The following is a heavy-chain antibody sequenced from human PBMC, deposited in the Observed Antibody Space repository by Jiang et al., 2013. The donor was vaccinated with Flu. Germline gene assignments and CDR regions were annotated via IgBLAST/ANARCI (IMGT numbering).Heavy chain of an antibody. D-gene: IGHD6-6*01. J-gene: IGHJ4*02. V-gene: IGHV3-33*01. CDR1: GFTFSSYG. Sequence: PGRSLRLSCAASGFTFSSYGMHWVRQAPGKGLEWVAVIWYDGSNKYYADSVKGRFTISRDNSKNTLYLQMNSLRAEDTAVYYCARAPKWIAARPFFDYWGQGTLVTVSS. CDR3: ARAPKWIAARPFFDY. CDR2: IWYDGSNK.